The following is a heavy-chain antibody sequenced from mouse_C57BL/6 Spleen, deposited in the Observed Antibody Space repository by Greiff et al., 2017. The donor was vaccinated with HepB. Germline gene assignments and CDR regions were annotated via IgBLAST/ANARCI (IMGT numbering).Heavy chain of an antibody. CDR1: GFTFSDYY. J-gene: IGHJ3*01. CDR3: ARGRGFAY. V-gene: IGHV5-16*01. CDR2: INYDGSST. Sequence: EVKLVESEGGLVQPGSSMKLSCTASGFTFSDYYMAWVRQVPEKGLEWVANINYDGSSTYYLDSLKSRFIISRDNAKNILYLQMSSLKSEDTATYYCARGRGFAYWGQGTLVTVSA.